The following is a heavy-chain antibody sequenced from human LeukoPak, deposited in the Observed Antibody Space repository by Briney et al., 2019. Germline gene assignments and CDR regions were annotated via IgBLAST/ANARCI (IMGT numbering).Heavy chain of an antibody. CDR3: AKMKGHPLPKYYMDV. CDR1: GFTFSSYA. CDR2: ISGSGGST. V-gene: IGHV3-23*01. J-gene: IGHJ6*01. Sequence: PGGSLRLSCAASGFTFSSYAMSWVRQAPGKGLEWVSAISGSGGSTFYADSVKGRFTMSRDNSKNTLYLQMNSLRAEDTAIYYCAKMKGHPLPKYYMDVWGQGTTVTVSS. D-gene: IGHD1-26*01.